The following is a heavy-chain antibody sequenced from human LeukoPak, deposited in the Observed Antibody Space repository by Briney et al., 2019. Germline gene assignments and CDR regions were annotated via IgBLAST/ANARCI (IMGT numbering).Heavy chain of an antibody. D-gene: IGHD6-19*01. CDR2: IYLGGDK. V-gene: IGHV2-5*02. CDR3: ALQFIAVAGTPDY. J-gene: IGHJ4*02. Sequence: LIYLGGDKGYSPSLKSRLTITKDTSKNQVVLTMTNMDPVDTATYYCALQFIAVAGTPDYWGQGTLVTVSS.